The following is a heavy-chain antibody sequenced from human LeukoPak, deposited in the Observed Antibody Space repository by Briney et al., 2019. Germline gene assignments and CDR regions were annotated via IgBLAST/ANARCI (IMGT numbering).Heavy chain of an antibody. J-gene: IGHJ5*02. CDR2: ISSSSSYT. V-gene: IGHV3-11*06. CDR1: GFTFSDYY. D-gene: IGHD3-22*01. CDR3: ARDPIPYYYDSSGYYYGGWFDP. Sequence: GGSLRLSCAASGFTFSDYYMSWIRQAPGKGLEWVSYISSSSSYTNYADSVKGRFTISRDNAKNSLYLQTNSLRAEDTAVYYCARDPIPYYYDSSGYYYGGWFDPWGQGTLVTVSS.